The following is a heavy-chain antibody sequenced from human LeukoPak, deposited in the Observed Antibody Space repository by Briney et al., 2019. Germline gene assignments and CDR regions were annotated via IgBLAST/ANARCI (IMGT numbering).Heavy chain of an antibody. CDR3: TTSTTVTTGDY. Sequence: GGSLRLSCAASGFTFSNAWMSWVRQAPGKGLEWGGRIKSKTDGGTTDYAAPVKGRFTISRDDSKNTLYLQMNSLKTEDTAVYYCTTSTTVTTGDYWGQGTLVTVSS. J-gene: IGHJ4*02. CDR2: IKSKTDGGTT. CDR1: GFTFSNAW. D-gene: IGHD4-17*01. V-gene: IGHV3-15*01.